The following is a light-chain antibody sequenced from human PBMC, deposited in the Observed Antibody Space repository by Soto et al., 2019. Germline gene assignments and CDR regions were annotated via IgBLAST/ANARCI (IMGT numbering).Light chain of an antibody. Sequence: QSALTQPASVSGSPGQSITISCTGSSGDIGNYDLVSWYQQIPGRAPKLMIFEVSRRPSGVSERFSGSKSGNTASLTITGLQAEDEGDYYCQSYDSTLSARYVFGTGTKVTVL. CDR1: SGDIGNYDL. J-gene: IGLJ1*01. CDR3: QSYDSTLSARYV. V-gene: IGLV2-14*02. CDR2: EVS.